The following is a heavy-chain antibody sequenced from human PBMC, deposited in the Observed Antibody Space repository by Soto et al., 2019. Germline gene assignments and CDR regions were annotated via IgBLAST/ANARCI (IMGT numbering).Heavy chain of an antibody. Sequence: ASVKVSCKASGYTFTSYGISWVRQAPGQGLEWMGWISAYNGNTNYAQKLQGRVTMTTDTSTSTAYMELRSLRSDDTAVYYCARGYQLLRFYYYYGMDVWGQGTTVTVYS. J-gene: IGHJ6*02. CDR1: GYTFTSYG. CDR2: ISAYNGNT. D-gene: IGHD2-2*01. CDR3: ARGYQLLRFYYYYGMDV. V-gene: IGHV1-18*01.